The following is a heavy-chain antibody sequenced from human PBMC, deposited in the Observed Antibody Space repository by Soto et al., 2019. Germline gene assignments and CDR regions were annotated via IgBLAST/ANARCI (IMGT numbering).Heavy chain of an antibody. V-gene: IGHV1-69*06. CDR2: IIPIFGTA. CDR1: GGTFSSYA. Sequence: QVQLVQSGAEVKKPGSSVKVSCKASGGTFSSYAISWVRQAPGQGLEWMGGIIPIFGTANYAQKFQGRVTITADKPTSTAYMELSSLRSEATAVYYCASSTWAYCGGDCYSVNDAFDIWGQGTMVTDSS. J-gene: IGHJ3*02. CDR3: ASSTWAYCGGDCYSVNDAFDI. D-gene: IGHD2-21*02.